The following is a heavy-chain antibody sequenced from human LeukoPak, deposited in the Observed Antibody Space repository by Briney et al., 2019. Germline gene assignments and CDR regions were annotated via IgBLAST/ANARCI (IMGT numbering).Heavy chain of an antibody. J-gene: IGHJ4*02. Sequence: SETLSLTCTVSGGSISSYYLSWIRQPPGKGLEWIGYIYYSGSTDYNPSLKSRVTISVDTSKNQFSLKLSSVTAADTAVYYCAREGDGYNPDYFDYWGQGTLVTVSS. CDR2: IYYSGST. V-gene: IGHV4-59*01. CDR3: AREGDGYNPDYFDY. CDR1: GGSISSYY. D-gene: IGHD5-24*01.